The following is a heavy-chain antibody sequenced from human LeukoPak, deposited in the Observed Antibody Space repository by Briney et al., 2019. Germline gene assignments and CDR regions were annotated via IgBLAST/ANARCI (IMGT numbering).Heavy chain of an antibody. Sequence: ASVKVSCKASGYTFTNYGISWVRQASGQGLEWMGWISAYNGYTDYAQKLQFRVTMTTDTSTSTAYMELRSLRSDDTAVYYCAREFDSYHYFDYWGQGTLVTVSS. CDR3: AREFDSYHYFDY. V-gene: IGHV1-18*01. CDR2: ISAYNGYT. CDR1: GYTFTNYG. J-gene: IGHJ4*02. D-gene: IGHD2-21*02.